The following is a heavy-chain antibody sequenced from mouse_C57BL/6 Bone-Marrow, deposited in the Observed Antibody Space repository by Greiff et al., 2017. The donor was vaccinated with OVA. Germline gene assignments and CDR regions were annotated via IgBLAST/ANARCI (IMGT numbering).Heavy chain of an antibody. Sequence: EVKVVESGGGLVQPGGSLKLSCAASGFTFSDYYMYWVRQTPEKRLEWVAYISNGGGSTYYPDTVKGRFTISRDNAKNTLYLQMSRLKSEDTAMYYCAREITTVVATRGAMDYWGQGTSVTVSS. CDR3: AREITTVVATRGAMDY. D-gene: IGHD1-1*01. CDR2: ISNGGGST. V-gene: IGHV5-12*01. J-gene: IGHJ4*01. CDR1: GFTFSDYY.